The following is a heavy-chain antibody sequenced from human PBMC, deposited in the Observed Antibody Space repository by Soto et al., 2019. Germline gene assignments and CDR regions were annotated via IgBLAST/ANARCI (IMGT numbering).Heavy chain of an antibody. CDR1: GFTFSTYA. D-gene: IGHD1-26*01. J-gene: IGHJ4*02. CDR3: NRPSNSGSPRPYDY. V-gene: IGHV3-73*01. Sequence: GGSLRLSCAASGFTFSTYAMHWVRQASGKGLEWVGRIRSKANSYATAYAASVKGRFTISRDDSKNTAYLQMNSLKTEDTAVYYRNRPSNSGSPRPYDYWGQGTLVTVSS. CDR2: IRSKANSYAT.